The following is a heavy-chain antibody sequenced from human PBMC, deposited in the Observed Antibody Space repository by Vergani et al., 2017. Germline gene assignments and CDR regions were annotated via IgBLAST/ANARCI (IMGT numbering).Heavy chain of an antibody. D-gene: IGHD6-19*01. CDR1: GFTFSSYS. V-gene: IGHV3-21*01. CDR3: ASRYRSGWDKFPYYYNGMDV. J-gene: IGHJ6*02. CDR2: ISSSSSYI. Sequence: EVQLVESGGGLVKPGGSLRLSCAASGFTFSSYSMNWVRQAPGQGLEWVSSISSSSSYIYYADSVKGRFTISRDNAKNSLYLQMNSLRAEDTAVYYCASRYRSGWDKFPYYYNGMDVWGQGTTVTVSS.